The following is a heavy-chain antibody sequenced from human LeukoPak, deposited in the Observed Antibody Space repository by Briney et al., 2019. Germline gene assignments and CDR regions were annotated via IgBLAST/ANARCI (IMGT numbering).Heavy chain of an antibody. CDR2: INPNSGDR. Sequence: ASVKVSCKASGYTFNGYYIHWVRQAPGQGLEGMGRINPNSGDRNYAQKFQGKVTMTRDTSTSAAYMELSSLRSDDTAVYYCARGAAVGQTRDYWGQGTLVTVSS. CDR1: GYTFNGYY. V-gene: IGHV1-2*06. J-gene: IGHJ4*02. CDR3: ARGAAVGQTRDY. D-gene: IGHD6-13*01.